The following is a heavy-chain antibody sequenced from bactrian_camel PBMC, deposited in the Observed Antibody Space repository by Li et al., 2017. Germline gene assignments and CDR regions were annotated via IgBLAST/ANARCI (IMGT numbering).Heavy chain of an antibody. J-gene: IGHJ4*01. V-gene: IGHV3S6*01. CDR1: GFTFSSYE. Sequence: HVQLVESGGGSVQSGGSLRLSCAASGFTFSSYEMTWVRQGPGKAREGIAGTDRTGRGTYYAGPVKGRFTISQDSAKNTMYLQMNSLKPEDTAMYYCAAHRALTDWARALTTRAYNAMGQGTQVTVS. CDR2: TDRTGRGT. D-gene: IGHD5*01.